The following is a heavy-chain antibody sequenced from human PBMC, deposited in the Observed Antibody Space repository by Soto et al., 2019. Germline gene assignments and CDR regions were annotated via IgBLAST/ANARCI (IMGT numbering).Heavy chain of an antibody. J-gene: IGHJ4*02. CDR2: ISGRGGVT. CDR1: GFTFRNQD. CDR3: AKDRQFRSYYESAGHYND. Sequence: EVQLLKSGGGLVQPGGSLRLTCVGSGFTFRNQDMRWVRQAPGKGLEWVSGISGRGGVTYYADSVKGRFTISRDNSKNTLYLKMNNLRANDTAVYYCAKDRQFRSYYESAGHYNDWGQGTLVTVSS. V-gene: IGHV3-23*01. D-gene: IGHD3-22*01.